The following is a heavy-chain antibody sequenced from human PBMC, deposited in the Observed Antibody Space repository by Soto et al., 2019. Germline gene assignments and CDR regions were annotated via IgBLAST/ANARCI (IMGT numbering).Heavy chain of an antibody. J-gene: IGHJ4*02. CDR3: AKDPVYCSGGSCVEDLEYYFDF. V-gene: IGHV3-30*18. D-gene: IGHD2-15*01. Sequence: GSLRLSCAASGFTFSSYGIHWVRQPPGKGLEWVAVISHDGSNKYYADSVKGRFTISRDNSKNTLFLHMNSLRAEDTAVYYCAKDPVYCSGGSCVEDLEYYFDFWGQGTLVTVSS. CDR2: ISHDGSNK. CDR1: GFTFSSYG.